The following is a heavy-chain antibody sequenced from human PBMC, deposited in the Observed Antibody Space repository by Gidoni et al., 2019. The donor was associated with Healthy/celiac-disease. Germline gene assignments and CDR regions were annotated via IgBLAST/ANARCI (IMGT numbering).Heavy chain of an antibody. Sequence: ESLRISCKGSGYSFTSYWISWVRQMPGKGLEWMGRIDPSDSYTNYSPSFQGHVTISADKSISTAYLQWSGLKASDTAMYYCARRGPITMVRGDPPYYYYGMDVWGQGTTVTVSS. J-gene: IGHJ6*02. V-gene: IGHV5-10-1*01. CDR2: IDPSDSYT. CDR3: ARRGPITMVRGDPPYYYYGMDV. D-gene: IGHD3-10*01. CDR1: GYSFTSYW.